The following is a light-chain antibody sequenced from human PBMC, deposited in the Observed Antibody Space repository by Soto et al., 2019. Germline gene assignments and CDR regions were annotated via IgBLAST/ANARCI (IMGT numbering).Light chain of an antibody. CDR3: QQSHSTPRT. CDR2: GTS. J-gene: IGKJ1*01. CDR1: QSIAGY. Sequence: DSQMTQSPSSLSASVGDRVTITCRARQSIAGYLNWYQQNPGEAPKLLIYGTSTLQSGVPSRFSGSGSGADYALTISSLQPEDFATYSCQQSHSTPRTFGQGTKVDSK. V-gene: IGKV1-39*01.